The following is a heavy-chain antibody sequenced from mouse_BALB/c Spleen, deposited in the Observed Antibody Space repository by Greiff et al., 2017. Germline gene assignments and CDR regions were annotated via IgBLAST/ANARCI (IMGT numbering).Heavy chain of an antibody. V-gene: IGHV1-14*01. D-gene: IGHD3-2*02. J-gene: IGHJ2*01. CDR3: ARKALDY. CDR2: INPYNDGT. Sequence: VQLLQSGPELVKPGASVKMSCKASGYTFTSYVMHWVKQKPGQGLEWVGSINPYNDGTKYNEKFKGKATLTSDNSTSTAYVELSSLTSEDSAVYYCARKALDYWGQGTTLTVSS. CDR1: GYTFTSYV.